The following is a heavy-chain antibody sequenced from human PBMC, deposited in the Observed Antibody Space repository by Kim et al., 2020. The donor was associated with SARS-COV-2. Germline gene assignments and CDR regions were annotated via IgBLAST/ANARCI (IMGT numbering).Heavy chain of an antibody. Sequence: GGSLRLSCAASGFTFSSYAMHWVRQATGKGLEWVSAIGTAGDPYYPGYVKGRFTISRENTKNSLYLQMNSVRAGDTAVYYCARGDYGGNSHYYYGMDVWGERETGTLSP. V-gene: IGHV3-13*05. J-gene: IGHJ6*04. CDR1: GFTFSSYA. CDR3: ARGDYGGNSHYYYGMDV. CDR2: IGTAGDP. D-gene: IGHD4-17*01.